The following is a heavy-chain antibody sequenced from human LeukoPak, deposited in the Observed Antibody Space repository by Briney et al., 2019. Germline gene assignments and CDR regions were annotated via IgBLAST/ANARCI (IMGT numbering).Heavy chain of an antibody. CDR2: ISYDGSNK. J-gene: IGHJ4*02. V-gene: IGHV3-30*04. Sequence: PGGSLRLSCAASGFTFSSYAMHWVRQAPGKGLEWVAVISYDGSNKYYADSVKGRFTISRDNSKNTLYLQMNSLGAEDTAVYYCARSRWGGTLDYWGQGTLVTVSS. CDR3: ARSRWGGTLDY. D-gene: IGHD3-10*01. CDR1: GFTFSSYA.